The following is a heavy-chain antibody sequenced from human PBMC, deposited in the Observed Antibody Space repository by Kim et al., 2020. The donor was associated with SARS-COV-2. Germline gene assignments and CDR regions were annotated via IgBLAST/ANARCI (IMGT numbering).Heavy chain of an antibody. J-gene: IGHJ4*02. V-gene: IGHV3-43*02. CDR3: TKDSVGSYTD. CDR1: GFNFDDYA. D-gene: IGHD1-26*01. Sequence: GSLRLSCAASGFNFDDYAMHWVRQIAGKGLEFVSLINADSRTTFYADSVKGRFTISRDNSKNYLFLHMNTLTTDDTAWYYCTKDSVGSYTDWGRGTLVTVSS. CDR2: INADSRTT.